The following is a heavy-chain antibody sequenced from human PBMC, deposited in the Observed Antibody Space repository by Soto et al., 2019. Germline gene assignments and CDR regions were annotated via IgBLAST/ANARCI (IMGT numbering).Heavy chain of an antibody. J-gene: IGHJ4*02. CDR2: ISYDGRNK. Sequence: QVQLVESGGGVVQPGRSLRLSCAASGFIFSSYGMHWVRQAPGKGLEWVALISYDGRNKYYGDSAKGRFTISGDNSKNTLFLQMNSLRDEDTALYYCAKVIVGVTSGFDYWGQGTLVTVSS. V-gene: IGHV3-30*18. D-gene: IGHD1-26*01. CDR1: GFIFSSYG. CDR3: AKVIVGVTSGFDY.